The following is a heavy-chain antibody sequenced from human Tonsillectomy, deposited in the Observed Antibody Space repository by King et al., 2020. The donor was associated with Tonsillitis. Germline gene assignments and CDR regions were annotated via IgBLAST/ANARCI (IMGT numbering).Heavy chain of an antibody. Sequence: VHLVQSGAEVKKPGASVKVSCKASEYTFTASYMHWVRQAPGQGLEWMGWINPKTGGTDYAQRFQDRVTMTRDTSISTAYMELSRLRSDDTAVYYCARARYYDHFDYWGQGTLVTVSS. CDR2: INPKTGGT. V-gene: IGHV1-2*02. CDR3: ARARYYDHFDY. D-gene: IGHD3-22*01. J-gene: IGHJ4*02. CDR1: EYTFTASY.